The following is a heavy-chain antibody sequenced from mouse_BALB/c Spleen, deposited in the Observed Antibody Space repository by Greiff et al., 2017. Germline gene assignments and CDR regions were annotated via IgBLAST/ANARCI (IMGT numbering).Heavy chain of an antibody. CDR3: ARGDYYGSRYYAMDY. J-gene: IGHJ4*01. CDR1: GYSITSDYA. Sequence: EVQLVESGPGLVKPSQSLSLTCTVTGYSITSDYAWNWIRQFPGNKLEWMGYISYSGSTSYNPSLKSRISITRDTSKNQFFLQLNSVTTEDTATYYCARGDYYGSRYYAMDYWGQGTSVTVSS. V-gene: IGHV3-2*02. CDR2: ISYSGST. D-gene: IGHD1-1*01.